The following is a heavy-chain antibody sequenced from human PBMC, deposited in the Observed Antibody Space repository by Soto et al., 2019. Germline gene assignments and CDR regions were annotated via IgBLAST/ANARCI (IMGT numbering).Heavy chain of an antibody. Sequence: AQMVQSGAAVKKPGASVKVSCRTSGYTFTTYGVSWVREATAQGLERMGWISGYNGDITYAERLQGRLTMTTDTSTGTAYMELRNLLPEDAAVYFCARDVGLLRLCSTNSCDLAAWGQGTLVTVSS. V-gene: IGHV1-18*01. CDR2: ISGYNGDI. D-gene: IGHD2-2*01. J-gene: IGHJ5*02. CDR1: GYTFTTYG. CDR3: ARDVGLLRLCSTNSCDLAA.